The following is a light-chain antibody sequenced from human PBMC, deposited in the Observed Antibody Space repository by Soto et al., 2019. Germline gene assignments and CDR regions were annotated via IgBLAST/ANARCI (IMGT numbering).Light chain of an antibody. Sequence: VMTQSPATLSVSPGDRATLSCWASETVATNLAWYQQKPVQAPRLLISGASTRAAGISARFRGSGSGTEFTLTISSLRSVDSAIYYCEQYFECPPMTFGHGTKVEI. CDR1: ETVATN. J-gene: IGKJ1*01. CDR2: GAS. CDR3: EQYFECPPMT. V-gene: IGKV3-15*01.